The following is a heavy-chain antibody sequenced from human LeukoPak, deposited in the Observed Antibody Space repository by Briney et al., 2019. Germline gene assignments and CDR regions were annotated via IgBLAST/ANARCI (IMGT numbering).Heavy chain of an antibody. CDR1: GGSISSYY. J-gene: IGHJ6*03. Sequence: PSETLSLTCTVSGGSISSYYWSWIRQPAGKGLEWIGRIYTSGSTNYNPSLKSRVTMSVDTSKNQFSLKLSSVTAADTAVYYCAREMWLSHYYYYYMDVWGKGTTVTVSS. CDR2: IYTSGST. CDR3: AREMWLSHYYYYYMDV. D-gene: IGHD3-22*01. V-gene: IGHV4-4*07.